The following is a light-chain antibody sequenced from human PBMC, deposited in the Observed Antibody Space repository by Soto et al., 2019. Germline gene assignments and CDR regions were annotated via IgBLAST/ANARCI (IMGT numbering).Light chain of an antibody. CDR1: QSVSSSD. J-gene: IGKJ4*01. V-gene: IGKV3-20*01. Sequence: DIVLTQSPGTLSLSPGERATLSCRSSQSVSSSDLAWYQQKPVRAPRLVIYGASSRATGIPDRFSGSGSGTDFTLTISRLEPEDFAVYYCQQYGSSPRLTLGGGTKVDIK. CDR2: GAS. CDR3: QQYGSSPRLT.